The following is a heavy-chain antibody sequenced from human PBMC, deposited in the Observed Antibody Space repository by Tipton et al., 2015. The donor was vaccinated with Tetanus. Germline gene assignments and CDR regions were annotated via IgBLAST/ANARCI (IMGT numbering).Heavy chain of an antibody. CDR1: GFTFSSYV. CDR3: ARVGDYASPSLGFDY. J-gene: IGHJ4*02. CDR2: ISGSGAST. Sequence: SLRLSCAASGFTFSSYVMSWVRQAPGKGLEWVSAISGSGASTYYADSVKGRFTISRDNSKKSMYLQMDSLRAEDTAVYYCARVGDYASPSLGFDYWGQGTLVTVSS. D-gene: IGHD4-17*01. V-gene: IGHV3-23*01.